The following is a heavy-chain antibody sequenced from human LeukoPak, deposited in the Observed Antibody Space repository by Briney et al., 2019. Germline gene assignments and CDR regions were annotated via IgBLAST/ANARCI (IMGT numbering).Heavy chain of an antibody. CDR3: TWGVGSAS. D-gene: IGHD6-25*01. Sequence: GGSLGLSCAASGFTFSSYAMSWVRQAPGEGLGWVSTISTRESNTYYADSVKGRFTISRDNSKNTVYLQMNSLRAEDTAIYYCTWGVGSASWGQGTLVTVSS. J-gene: IGHJ4*02. CDR1: GFTFSSYA. V-gene: IGHV3-23*01. CDR2: ISTRESNT.